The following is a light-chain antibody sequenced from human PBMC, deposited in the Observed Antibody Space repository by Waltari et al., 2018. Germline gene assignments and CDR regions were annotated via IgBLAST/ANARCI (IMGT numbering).Light chain of an antibody. J-gene: IGLJ2*01. Sequence: QAVLNKPPSASGSPGQRVTITCSGTSSNIGSTTVNWYQHLPGTAPKLLIYSNNHRPSGVPDRFSGSKSGTSASLAIGGLQSEDEADYYCAVWDDSLNGVVFGGGTKLTVL. CDR3: AVWDDSLNGVV. V-gene: IGLV1-44*01. CDR2: SNN. CDR1: SSNIGSTT.